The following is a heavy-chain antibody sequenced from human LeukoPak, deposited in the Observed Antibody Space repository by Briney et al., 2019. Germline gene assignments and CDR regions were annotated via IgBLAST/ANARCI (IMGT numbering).Heavy chain of an antibody. J-gene: IGHJ4*02. CDR3: ATIAVAGIHYFDY. CDR2: IIPIFGTA. V-gene: IGHV1-69*13. CDR1: GGTFSIYA. Sequence: SVTVSCKASGGTFSIYAISWVRQAPGQGLEWMGGIIPIFGTANYAQKFQGRVTITADESTSTAYMELSSLRSEGTAVYYCATIAVAGIHYFDYWGQGTLVTVSS. D-gene: IGHD6-19*01.